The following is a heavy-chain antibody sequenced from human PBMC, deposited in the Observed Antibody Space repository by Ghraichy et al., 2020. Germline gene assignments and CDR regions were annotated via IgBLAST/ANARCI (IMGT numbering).Heavy chain of an antibody. CDR1: GGSISSYY. D-gene: IGHD1-26*01. CDR2: IYTTGST. Sequence: SCTVSGGSISSYYWSWIRQPAGKGLEWIGHIYTTGSTNYNPSLKSRVTMLVYTSKNQFSLRLSSVTAADTAVYYCARDGRSGNYDYWGQGTLVTVSS. CDR3: ARDGRSGNYDY. J-gene: IGHJ4*02. V-gene: IGHV4-4*07.